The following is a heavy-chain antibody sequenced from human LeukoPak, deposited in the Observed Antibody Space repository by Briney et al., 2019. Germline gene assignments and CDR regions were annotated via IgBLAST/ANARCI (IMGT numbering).Heavy chain of an antibody. CDR1: GFTFSSYW. J-gene: IGHJ4*02. V-gene: IGHV3-74*01. Sequence: TGGSLRLSCAASGFTFSSYWMHWVRHVPGKGLVWVSRINRDGGTTGYSDSVKGRFTISRDNAKNTLYLQMNGLRAEDTAVYYCASGYCPNGVCYTNYFDYWGQGTLVTVSS. CDR2: INRDGGTT. D-gene: IGHD2-8*01. CDR3: ASGYCPNGVCYTNYFDY.